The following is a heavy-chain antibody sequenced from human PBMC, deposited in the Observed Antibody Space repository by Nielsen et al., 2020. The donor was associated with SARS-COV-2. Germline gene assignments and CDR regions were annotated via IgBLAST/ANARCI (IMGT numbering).Heavy chain of an antibody. CDR2: ISSSGSTI. V-gene: IGHV3-48*04. D-gene: IGHD2-2*01. J-gene: IGHJ4*02. Sequence: GGSLRLSCAASGFTFSTYSMNWVRQAPGKGLEWVSYISSSGSTIYYADSVKGRFTISRDNAKNSLYLQMNSLRAEDTAVYYCARDEDQLAIFDYWGQGTLVTVSS. CDR1: GFTFSTYS. CDR3: ARDEDQLAIFDY.